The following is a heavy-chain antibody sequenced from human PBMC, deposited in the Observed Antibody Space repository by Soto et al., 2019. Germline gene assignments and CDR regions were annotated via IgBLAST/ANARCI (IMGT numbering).Heavy chain of an antibody. Sequence: ASVKVSCKASGYTFTGYYMHWVRQAPGQGLEWMGWINPNSGGTNYAQKFQGRVTMTRDTSISTAYMELSRLRPDDTAVYYCARDGGSSGWTYYYYGMDVWGQGTTVTVSS. J-gene: IGHJ6*02. CDR3: ARDGGSSGWTYYYYGMDV. CDR2: INPNSGGT. CDR1: GYTFTGYY. V-gene: IGHV1-2*02. D-gene: IGHD6-19*01.